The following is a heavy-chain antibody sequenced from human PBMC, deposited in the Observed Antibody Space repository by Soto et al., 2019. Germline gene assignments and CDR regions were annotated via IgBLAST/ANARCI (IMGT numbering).Heavy chain of an antibody. Sequence: LSLTCTVSGDSITSTSYYWGWIRQPSGKGLEWIGCIHYSGSTYYNPSLRSRVTSSIDTSKNQFSLKVSSVTAADTAVYYCARRLFSSTWPSYFDYWGEGTLVTVSS. CDR3: ARRLFSSTWPSYFDY. J-gene: IGHJ4*02. CDR1: GDSITSTSYY. CDR2: IHYSGST. D-gene: IGHD6-13*01. V-gene: IGHV4-39*01.